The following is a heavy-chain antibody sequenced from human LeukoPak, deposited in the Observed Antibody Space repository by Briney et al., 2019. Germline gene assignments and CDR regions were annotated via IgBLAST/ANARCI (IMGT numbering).Heavy chain of an antibody. V-gene: IGHV1-18*01. CDR2: ISAYNGNT. CDR3: ARVTRYDSSGYHKPLFSDC. Sequence: VASVKVSCKASGYTFTSYGISWVRQAPGQGLEWMGWISAYNGNTNYAQKLQGRVTMTPDTSTSTAYMELRSLRSDDTAVYYCARVTRYDSSGYHKPLFSDCWGQGTLVTVSS. D-gene: IGHD3-22*01. J-gene: IGHJ4*02. CDR1: GYTFTSYG.